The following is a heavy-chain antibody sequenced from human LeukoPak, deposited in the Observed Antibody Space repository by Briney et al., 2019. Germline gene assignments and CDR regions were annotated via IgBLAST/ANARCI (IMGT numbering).Heavy chain of an antibody. Sequence: GGSLRLSCAASGFTFSDYYMSWIRQAPGKGLEWVSYISSSGSTIYYADSVKGRFTISRDNAKNSLYLQMNSLRAEDTAVYYCASLNLLLWSGDDYWGQGTLVTVSS. CDR3: ASLNLLLWSGDDY. CDR1: GFTFSDYY. V-gene: IGHV3-11*04. D-gene: IGHD3-10*01. J-gene: IGHJ4*02. CDR2: ISSSGSTI.